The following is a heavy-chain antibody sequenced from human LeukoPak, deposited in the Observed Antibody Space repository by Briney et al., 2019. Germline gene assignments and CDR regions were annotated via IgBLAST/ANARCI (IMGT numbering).Heavy chain of an antibody. Sequence: SETLSLTCTVSGGSISPYYWRWIRQPPGKRLEWIGYIYYSGSTNYNPSLKSRVTMSVDTSKNQFSLKVNSVTAADTAVYYCARATSTGYFYFDSWGQGTLVTVSS. CDR1: GGSISPYY. D-gene: IGHD3-22*01. CDR3: ARATSTGYFYFDS. V-gene: IGHV4-59*01. CDR2: IYYSGST. J-gene: IGHJ4*02.